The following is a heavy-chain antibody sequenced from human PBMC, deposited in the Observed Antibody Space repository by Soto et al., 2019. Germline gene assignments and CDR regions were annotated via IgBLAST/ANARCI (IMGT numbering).Heavy chain of an antibody. CDR3: ASSDYDSSGYAYFDY. D-gene: IGHD3-22*01. Sequence: PSETLSLTCAVSGGSISSGGYSWIWIRQPPGKGLEWIGYIYHSGSTYYNPSLKSRVTISVDRSKNQFSLKLSSVTAADTAVYYCASSDYDSSGYAYFDYWGKGTLVTVSS. CDR1: GGSISSGGYS. CDR2: IYHSGST. V-gene: IGHV4-30-2*01. J-gene: IGHJ4*02.